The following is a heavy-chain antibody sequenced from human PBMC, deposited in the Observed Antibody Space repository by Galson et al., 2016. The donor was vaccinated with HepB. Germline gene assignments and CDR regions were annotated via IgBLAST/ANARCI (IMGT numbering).Heavy chain of an antibody. CDR1: GYSFLNYG. CDR2: IRTHNGNT. J-gene: IGHJ5*02. Sequence: VKVSCKASGYSFLNYGISWVRQAPGQGLEWMGRIRTHNGNTNYAQKVQCRVTLTADTSTTTVYMELRSLRPDDTAIYYCARDWGFLGGVTKNWFDPWGQGTLVIVSS. CDR3: ARDWGFLGGVTKNWFDP. V-gene: IGHV1-18*04. D-gene: IGHD3-16*01.